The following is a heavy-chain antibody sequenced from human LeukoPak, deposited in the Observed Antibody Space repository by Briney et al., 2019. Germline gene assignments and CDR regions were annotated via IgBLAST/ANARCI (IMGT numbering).Heavy chain of an antibody. J-gene: IGHJ4*02. D-gene: IGHD1-14*01. CDR3: ARGPVGYFDY. CDR2: IIPIFGTA. V-gene: IGHV1-69*13. Sequence: SVKVSCKASGYTFTGYYMHWVRQAPGQGLEWMGGIIPIFGTANYAQKFQGRVTITADESTSTAYMELSSLRSEDTAVYYCARGPVGYFDYWGQGTLVTVSS. CDR1: GYTFTGYY.